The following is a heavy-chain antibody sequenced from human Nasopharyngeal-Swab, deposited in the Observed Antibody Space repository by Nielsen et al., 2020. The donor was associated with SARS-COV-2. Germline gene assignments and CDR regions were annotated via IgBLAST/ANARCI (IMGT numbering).Heavy chain of an antibody. CDR1: GYTLPTYA. CDR2: INAGKGNT. CDR3: ARVPAVAASRIDY. Sequence: SVKVSCKASGYTLPTYAMYWVRQAPGQRPEFMGWINAGKGNTIYSQKFQGRVRISRDTSANTVYMELNRLRSEDTAVYYCARVPAVAASRIDYWGQGTLVTVSS. D-gene: IGHD6-19*01. J-gene: IGHJ4*02. V-gene: IGHV1-3*01.